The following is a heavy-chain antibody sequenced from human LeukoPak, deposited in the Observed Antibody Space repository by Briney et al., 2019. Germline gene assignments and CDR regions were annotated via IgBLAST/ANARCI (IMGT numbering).Heavy chain of an antibody. CDR3: TKDLMTGFSSGWYFAY. Sequence: GGSLRLSCEGSGFSVNGYVMSWVRQAPGKGLEWIAVTGGSDDNTHYADSVKGRFTISRDNSENRLFLQMNSLRPVDSALYYCTKDLMTGFSSGWYFAYWGQGTLVTVSS. J-gene: IGHJ4*02. CDR1: GFSVNGYV. D-gene: IGHD6-19*01. CDR2: TGGSDDNT. V-gene: IGHV3-23*01.